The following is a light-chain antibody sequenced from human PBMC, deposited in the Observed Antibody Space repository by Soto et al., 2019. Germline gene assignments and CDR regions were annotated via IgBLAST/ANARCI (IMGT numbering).Light chain of an antibody. J-gene: IGLJ1*01. CDR3: PSYDSGIYV. Sequence: QAVVTQPPSVSGAPGQRVTISCTGSTSNIGAGYDVHWFQQLPGTAPKLLIYRNTNRPSGVPDRFSGSKSGTSASLAITGLQAEDEADYHCPSYDSGIYVFGSGTKLTVL. V-gene: IGLV1-40*01. CDR1: TSNIGAGYD. CDR2: RNT.